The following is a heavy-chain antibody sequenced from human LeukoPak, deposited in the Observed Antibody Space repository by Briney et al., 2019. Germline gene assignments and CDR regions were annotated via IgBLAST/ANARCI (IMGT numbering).Heavy chain of an antibody. Sequence: SETLSLTCTVSGYSISSGYYWGWIRQPPGKGLEWIGSIYHSGSTYYNPSLKSRVTISVDTSKNQFSLKLSSVTAADTAVYYCARESYYDSSGYSHDAFDIWGQGTMVTVSS. J-gene: IGHJ3*02. D-gene: IGHD3-22*01. V-gene: IGHV4-38-2*02. CDR2: IYHSGST. CDR3: ARESYYDSSGYSHDAFDI. CDR1: GYSISSGYY.